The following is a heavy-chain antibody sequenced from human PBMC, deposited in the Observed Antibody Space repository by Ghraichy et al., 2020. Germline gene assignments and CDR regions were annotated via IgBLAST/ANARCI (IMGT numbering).Heavy chain of an antibody. V-gene: IGHV1-46*01. Sequence: ASVKVSCKASGHTFTSYYMHCVRQAPGHGLEWMGIINPSGGNTRYAQKLQGRFTMTRDTSPSTVYMQLSSLRSEDTAVYYCARASVVELGPIDYWGQGTLVTVSS. CDR1: GHTFTSYY. D-gene: IGHD4-23*01. J-gene: IGHJ4*02. CDR3: ARASVVELGPIDY. CDR2: INPSGGNT.